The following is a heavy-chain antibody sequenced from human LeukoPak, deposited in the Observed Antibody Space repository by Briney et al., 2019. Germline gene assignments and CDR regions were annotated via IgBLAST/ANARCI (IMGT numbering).Heavy chain of an antibody. CDR3: SRGGFTVTSLLHYYYYMDV. CDR2: MNPNRGNT. J-gene: IGHJ6*03. Sequence: GASVKVSCQASGYTFTSYVINWVRQATGQGLEWMGWMNPNRGNTGYAQKFQGRVNITRNTSIRPVYMELSSLRSDDTAVYYCSRGGFTVTSLLHYYYYMDVWGEGATVTASS. V-gene: IGHV1-8*03. D-gene: IGHD4-17*01. CDR1: GYTFTSYV.